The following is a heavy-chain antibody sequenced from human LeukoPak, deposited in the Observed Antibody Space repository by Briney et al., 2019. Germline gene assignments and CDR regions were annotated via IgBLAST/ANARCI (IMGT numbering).Heavy chain of an antibody. CDR3: AKDQGSGLGSYSWGYFDY. J-gene: IGHJ4*02. Sequence: PSETLSLTCTVSGGSISSSSYYWGWIRQPPGKGLEWIGSIYYSGSTYYNPSLKSRVTISVDTSKNQFSLKLSSVTAADTAVYYCAKDQGSGLGSYSWGYFDYWGQGTLVTVSS. CDR2: IYYSGST. D-gene: IGHD3-10*01. CDR1: GGSISSSSYY. V-gene: IGHV4-39*07.